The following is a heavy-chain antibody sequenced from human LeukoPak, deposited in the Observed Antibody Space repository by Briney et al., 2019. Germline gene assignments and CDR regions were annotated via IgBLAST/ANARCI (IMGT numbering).Heavy chain of an antibody. CDR1: GGSISSYY. Sequence: SETLSLTCTVSGGSISSYYWSWLRQPPGKGLEWIGYIYYSGSTNYNPSLKSRVTISVDTSKNQFSLKLSSVTAADTAVYYCATLFRGVITDWGQGTMVTVSS. J-gene: IGHJ3*01. D-gene: IGHD3-10*01. CDR3: ATLFRGVITD. V-gene: IGHV4-59*01. CDR2: IYYSGST.